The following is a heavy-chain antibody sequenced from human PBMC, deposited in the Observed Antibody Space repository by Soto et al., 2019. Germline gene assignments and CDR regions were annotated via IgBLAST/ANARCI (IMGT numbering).Heavy chain of an antibody. V-gene: IGHV1-69*13. D-gene: IGHD1-1*01. Sequence: GASVKVSCKASGGTFSSYAISWVRQAPGQGLEWMGGIIPIFGTANYAQKFQGRVTITADESTSTAYMELSSLRSEDTAVYYCARDDNWNEIDAFDIWGQGTMVTVSS. CDR3: ARDDNWNEIDAFDI. CDR2: IIPIFGTA. J-gene: IGHJ3*02. CDR1: GGTFSSYA.